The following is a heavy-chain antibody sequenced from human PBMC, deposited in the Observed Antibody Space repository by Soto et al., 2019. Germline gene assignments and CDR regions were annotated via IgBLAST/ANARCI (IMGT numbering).Heavy chain of an antibody. CDR2: ISGSGGST. Sequence: PGGSLRLSCAASGFTFSSYAMSWVRQAPGKGLEWVSAISGSGGSTYYADSVKGRFTISRDNSKNTLYLQMNSLRAEDTAVFYCAELYCGGDCYPYYFDYWGQGTLVTVSS. J-gene: IGHJ4*02. V-gene: IGHV3-23*01. CDR1: GFTFSSYA. D-gene: IGHD2-21*02. CDR3: AELYCGGDCYPYYFDY.